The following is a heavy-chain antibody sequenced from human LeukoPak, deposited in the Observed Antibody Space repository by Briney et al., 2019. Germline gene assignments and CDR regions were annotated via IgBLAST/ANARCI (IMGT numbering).Heavy chain of an antibody. V-gene: IGHV3-23*01. Sequence: GGSLRLSCAASGFTFSSYAMSWVRQAPGKGLGWVSAISGSGGSTYYADPVKGRFTISRDNSKDTLYLQMNSLRAEDTAVYYCAKDVGTLLLYYGMDVWGQGTTVTVSS. D-gene: IGHD2-15*01. CDR1: GFTFSSYA. CDR2: ISGSGGST. J-gene: IGHJ6*02. CDR3: AKDVGTLLLYYGMDV.